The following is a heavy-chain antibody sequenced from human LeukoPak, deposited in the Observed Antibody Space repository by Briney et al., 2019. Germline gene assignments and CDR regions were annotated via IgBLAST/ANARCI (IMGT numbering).Heavy chain of an antibody. CDR3: ARDRAAMGPIDY. CDR1: GGSISSGGYY. J-gene: IGHJ4*02. V-gene: IGHV4-31*03. Sequence: SETLSLTCTVSGGSISSGGYYWSWIRQHPGKGLEWIGYIYYSGSTYYNPSLKSRVTISVDTSKNQFSLKLSSVTAADTAVYYCARDRAAMGPIDYWGQGTLVTVSS. CDR2: IYYSGST. D-gene: IGHD5-18*01.